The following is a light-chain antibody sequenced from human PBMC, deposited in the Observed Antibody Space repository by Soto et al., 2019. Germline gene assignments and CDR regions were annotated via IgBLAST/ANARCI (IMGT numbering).Light chain of an antibody. V-gene: IGLV2-11*01. Sequence: QSALTQPRSVSGSPGQSVTISCTGTSSDVGGYNYVSWYQQHPGKAPKLMIYDVSKRPSGVPARFSGSKSGYTASLTISGXXXXXXXDYYCCSYAGSYVFGTGTKVTVL. CDR2: DVS. CDR1: SSDVGGYNY. CDR3: CSYAGSYV. J-gene: IGLJ1*01.